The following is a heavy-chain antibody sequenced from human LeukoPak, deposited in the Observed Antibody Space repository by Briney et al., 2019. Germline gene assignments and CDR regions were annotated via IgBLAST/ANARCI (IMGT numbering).Heavy chain of an antibody. CDR2: ISWNSGSI. Sequence: GRSLRLSCAASGFTFDDYAMHWVRQAPGKGLEWVSGISWNSGSIGYADSVKGRFTISRDNAKNSLYLQMNSLRAEDTALYYCAKASYYYDSSGYLVFNAFDIWGQGTMVTVSS. V-gene: IGHV3-9*01. CDR1: GFTFDDYA. CDR3: AKASYYYDSSGYLVFNAFDI. D-gene: IGHD3-22*01. J-gene: IGHJ3*02.